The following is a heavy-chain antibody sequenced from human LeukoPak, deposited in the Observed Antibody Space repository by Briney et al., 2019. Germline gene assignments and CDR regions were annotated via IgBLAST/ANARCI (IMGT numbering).Heavy chain of an antibody. Sequence: GGSLRLSCATSGFTFSVYTMQWVPQAPGGGVEWVAVISYDGSNKYYADSVKGRFPISRDNSKNILYLQMNSLRPEDTAVYYCARGDHYDSSAYSFYIDYWGQGTLVTVSS. CDR1: GFTFSVYT. CDR2: ISYDGSNK. CDR3: ARGDHYDSSAYSFYIDY. V-gene: IGHV3-30-3*01. D-gene: IGHD3-22*01. J-gene: IGHJ4*02.